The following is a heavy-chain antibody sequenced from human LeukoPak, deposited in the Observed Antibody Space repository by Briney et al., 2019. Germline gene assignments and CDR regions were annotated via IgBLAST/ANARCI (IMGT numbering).Heavy chain of an antibody. D-gene: IGHD3-3*01. J-gene: IGHJ2*01. CDR1: GYTLTELS. CDR2: FDPEDGET. CDR3: ASRKGYYDFWSGYDWYFDL. Sequence: GASVTVSCKVSGYTLTELSMHWVRQAPGKGLEWMGGFDPEDGETIYAQKFQGRVTMTEDTSTDTAYMELSSLRSEDTAVYYCASRKGYYDFWSGYDWYFDLWGRGTLVTVSS. V-gene: IGHV1-24*01.